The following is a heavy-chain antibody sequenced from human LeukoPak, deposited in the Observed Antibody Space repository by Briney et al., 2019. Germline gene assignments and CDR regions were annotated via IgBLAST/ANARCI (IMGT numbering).Heavy chain of an antibody. CDR3: ARDVYYYDSSGYPGAFDI. J-gene: IGHJ3*02. CDR2: INWNGGSI. Sequence: SGGSLRLSCTTSGFTFDDYGMSWVRHAPGKGLEWVSGINWNGGSIGYADSVKGRFTISRDNAKNSLYLRMNSLRAEDTAVYYRARDVYYYDSSGYPGAFDIWGQGTMVTVSS. D-gene: IGHD3-22*01. V-gene: IGHV3-20*04. CDR1: GFTFDDYG.